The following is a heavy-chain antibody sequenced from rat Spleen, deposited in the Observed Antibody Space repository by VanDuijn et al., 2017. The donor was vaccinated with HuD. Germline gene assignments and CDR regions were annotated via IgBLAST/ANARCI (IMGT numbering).Heavy chain of an antibody. CDR2: ISPSGGST. V-gene: IGHV5-19*01. CDR1: GFTFSDYN. Sequence: EVQLVESGGGLVQPGRSLKLSCAASGFTFSDYNMAWIRQAPTKGLEWVASISPSGGSTYYRDSVKGRFTISRDNAKSTLYLQMNSLRSEDTATYYCARHGTINTMVRYYFDYWGQGDMVTVSS. D-gene: IGHD1-1*01. J-gene: IGHJ2*01. CDR3: ARHGTINTMVRYYFDY.